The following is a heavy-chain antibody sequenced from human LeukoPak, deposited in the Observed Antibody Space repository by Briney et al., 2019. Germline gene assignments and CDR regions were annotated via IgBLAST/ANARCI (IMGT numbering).Heavy chain of an antibody. CDR3: AAHRYSGIYPYYFDY. CDR1: GFTFTNYA. V-gene: IGHV3-23*01. J-gene: IGHJ4*02. CDR2: IGGDGSST. Sequence: GGSLRLSCAASGFTFTNYAMSWVRQAPGKGLEWVSVIGGDGSSTYYADSMKGRFTISRDNSKNTLYLQMNSLRAEDTAVYYCAAHRYSGIYPYYFDYWGQGALVTVSS. D-gene: IGHD1-26*01.